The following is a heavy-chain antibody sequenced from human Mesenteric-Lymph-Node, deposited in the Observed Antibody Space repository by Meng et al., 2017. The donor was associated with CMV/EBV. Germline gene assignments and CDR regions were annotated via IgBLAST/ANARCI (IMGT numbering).Heavy chain of an antibody. J-gene: IGHJ4*02. V-gene: IGHV1-69*05. CDR1: GDTFSYYP. CDR3: VGGRSGGWLQFEYFAY. D-gene: IGHD5-24*01. CDR2: IIPIFGTS. Sequence: SGDTFSYYPITWVRQAPGQGLEWMGGIIPIFGTSKYAERFQGRVTISTDESRSTAYMELSSLRSEDTAVYYCVGGRSGGWLQFEYFAYWGQGTLVTVSS.